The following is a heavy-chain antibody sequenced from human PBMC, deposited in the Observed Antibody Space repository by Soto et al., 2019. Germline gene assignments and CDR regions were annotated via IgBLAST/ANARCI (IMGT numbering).Heavy chain of an antibody. Sequence: QVQLQQWGAGLLKPSETLSLTCAVYGGSFSPFYWSWIRQPPGKGLEWIGEINHSGSTNYNPSLKGRVTILVNTSQNQFSPKLGSVTAADPAMFFCAGGRDYWGQGTLVTVSS. CDR2: INHSGST. J-gene: IGHJ4*02. CDR3: AGGRDY. V-gene: IGHV4-34*01. CDR1: GGSFSPFY.